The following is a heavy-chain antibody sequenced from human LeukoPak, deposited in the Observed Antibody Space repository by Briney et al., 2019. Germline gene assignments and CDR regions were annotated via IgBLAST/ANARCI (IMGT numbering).Heavy chain of an antibody. J-gene: IGHJ3*02. CDR2: IYYSGST. CDR1: GGSISSYY. Sequence: PSETLSLTCTVSGGSISSYYWSWIRQPPGKGLEWIGYIYYSGSTNYNPSLKSRVTISVDTSKNQFSLKLSSVTAADTAVYYCARGVVVAATGIRALDIWGQGTMVTVSS. CDR3: ARGVVVAATGIRALDI. V-gene: IGHV4-59*01. D-gene: IGHD2-15*01.